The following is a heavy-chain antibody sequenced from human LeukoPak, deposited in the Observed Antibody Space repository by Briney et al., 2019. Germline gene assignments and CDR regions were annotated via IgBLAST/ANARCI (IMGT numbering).Heavy chain of an antibody. Sequence: GGSLRLSCAASGFTFSNAWMSRVRQAPGKGLEWVGRIKSKTDGGTTDYAAPVKGRFTISRDDSKNTLYLQMNSLKTEDTAVYYCTTDIAYYYDSSGYSLNYWGQGTLVTVSS. CDR3: TTDIAYYYDSSGYSLNY. CDR2: IKSKTDGGTT. J-gene: IGHJ4*02. V-gene: IGHV3-15*01. CDR1: GFTFSNAW. D-gene: IGHD3-22*01.